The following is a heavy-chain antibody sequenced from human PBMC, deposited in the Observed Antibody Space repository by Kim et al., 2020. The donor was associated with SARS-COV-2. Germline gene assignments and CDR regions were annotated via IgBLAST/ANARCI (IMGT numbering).Heavy chain of an antibody. J-gene: IGHJ4*02. V-gene: IGHV3-74*01. CDR1: GFTFSDHW. D-gene: IGHD1-26*01. Sequence: GGSLRLSCAASGFTFSDHWMHWVRQAPGKGLVWVSRINDDGISTNYADSVKGRFTISRDNAKKTLYLQMNSLRNEDTALYYCARGRGGSPTTTDYWGQGTLVTVSS. CDR2: INDDGIST. CDR3: ARGRGGSPTTTDY.